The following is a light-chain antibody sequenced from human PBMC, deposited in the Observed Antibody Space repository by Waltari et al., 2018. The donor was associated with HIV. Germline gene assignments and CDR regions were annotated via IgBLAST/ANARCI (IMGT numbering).Light chain of an antibody. V-gene: IGLV2-23*02. J-gene: IGLJ3*02. CDR2: DVS. CDR1: AIDIGNYNF. CDR3: LTYVSKTSTWQ. Sequence: QSALTQPASVSGNPGQSVTITCTGTAIDIGNYNFVSWFQQHPGKAPKLLIYDVSKRPSGVSSRFSGSKSGYFASLTISGLLTEDESSYYCLTYVSKTSTWQFGGGTYLTV.